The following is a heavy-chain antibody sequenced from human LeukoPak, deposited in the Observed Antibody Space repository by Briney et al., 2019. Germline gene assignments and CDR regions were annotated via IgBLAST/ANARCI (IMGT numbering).Heavy chain of an antibody. Sequence: ASVKVSCKASGYTFTSYGISWVRQAPGQGLEWMGWISAYNGNTNYAQKLQGRVTMTTDTSTSTAYMELSSLRSEDTAVYYCATDPTYYYDSKWSYWGQGTLVTVSS. CDR2: ISAYNGNT. CDR3: ATDPTYYYDSKWSY. D-gene: IGHD3-22*01. V-gene: IGHV1-18*01. J-gene: IGHJ4*02. CDR1: GYTFTSYG.